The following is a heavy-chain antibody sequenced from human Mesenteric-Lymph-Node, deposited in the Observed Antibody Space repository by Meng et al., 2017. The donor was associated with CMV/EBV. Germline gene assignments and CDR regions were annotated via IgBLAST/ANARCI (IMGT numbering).Heavy chain of an antibody. V-gene: IGHV4-61*01. CDR1: GVSVSSDNYY. D-gene: IGHD3-3*01. CDR3: ARHVDFWSGYYTYYYGMDV. CDR2: YSGNT. J-gene: IGHJ6*02. Sequence: SETLSLTCTVSGVSVSSDNYYWSWIRQPPGKGLEWIGYSGNTNYNPSLKSRVTISADASKNQFSLRLTSVTTADTAVYYCARHVDFWSGYYTYYYGMDVWGQGTTVTVSS.